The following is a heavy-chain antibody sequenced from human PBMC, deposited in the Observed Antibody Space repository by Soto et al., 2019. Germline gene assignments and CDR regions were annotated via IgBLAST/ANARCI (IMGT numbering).Heavy chain of an antibody. J-gene: IGHJ4*02. D-gene: IGHD2-15*01. CDR1: GFTFDDYA. CDR3: AKDIMSGCSGGSCYGSVE. V-gene: IGHV3-9*01. Sequence: EVQLVESGGGLVQPGRSLRLSCAASGFTFDDYAMHWVRQAPGKGLEWVSGISWNSGSIGYADSVKGRFTISRDNAKNSLYLQMNSLSAEDTALYYCAKDIMSGCSGGSCYGSVEWGQGTLVTVSS. CDR2: ISWNSGSI.